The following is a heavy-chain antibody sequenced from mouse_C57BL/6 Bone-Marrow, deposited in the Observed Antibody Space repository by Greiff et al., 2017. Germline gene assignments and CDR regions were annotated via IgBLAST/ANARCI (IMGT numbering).Heavy chain of an antibody. CDR2: IYPRSGNT. CDR1: GYTFTSYG. D-gene: IGHD1-1*01. J-gene: IGHJ2*01. Sequence: QVQLKQSGAELARPGASVKLSCKASGYTFTSYGISWVKQRTGQGLEWIGEIYPRSGNTYYNEKFKGKVTLTADKSYSTACMELRSLTSEDSAVYFCARWGPYYPFDYWGQGTTLTVSA. V-gene: IGHV1-81*01. CDR3: ARWGPYYPFDY.